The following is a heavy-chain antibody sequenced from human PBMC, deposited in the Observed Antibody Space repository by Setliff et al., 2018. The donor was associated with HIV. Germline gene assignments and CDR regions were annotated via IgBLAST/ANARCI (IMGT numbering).Heavy chain of an antibody. J-gene: IGHJ4*01. CDR1: GYTSTSYP. CDR3: ARNQGDASGWYAGDY. D-gene: IGHD6-19*01. CDR2: INTSGGSA. V-gene: IGHV1-46*01. Sequence: ASVKVSCKASGYTSTSYPMHWVRQAPGQGLEWMGVINTSGGSAGYAEKFRGRVTMTRDTSMNTVYMDLRNLRSEDTAVYYCARNQGDASGWYAGDYWGHGTLVTVSS.